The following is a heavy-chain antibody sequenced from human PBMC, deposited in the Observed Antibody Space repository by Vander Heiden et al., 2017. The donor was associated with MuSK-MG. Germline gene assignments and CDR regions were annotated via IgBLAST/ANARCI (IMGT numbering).Heavy chain of an antibody. D-gene: IGHD2-2*01. Sequence: QLQLQESGPGLVKPSETLSLNCTVSGGPISSSSYYWGWVRQPPGKVLEWIGSIYYSGSTYYNPSLKSRVTISVDTSKNQFSLKLSSVTAADTAVYYCARLLVPAALSYYYYYMDVWGKGTTVTVSS. CDR2: IYYSGST. J-gene: IGHJ6*03. CDR1: GGPISSSSYY. V-gene: IGHV4-39*01. CDR3: ARLLVPAALSYYYYYMDV.